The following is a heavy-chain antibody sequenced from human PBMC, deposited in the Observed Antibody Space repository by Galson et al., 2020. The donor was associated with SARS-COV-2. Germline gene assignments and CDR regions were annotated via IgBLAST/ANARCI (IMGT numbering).Heavy chain of an antibody. V-gene: IGHV3-30*04. D-gene: IGHD1-26*01. CDR3: ARDRSGSYYEAIDY. CDR2: ISYDGSNK. J-gene: IGHJ4*02. CDR1: GFTFSSYA. Sequence: GESLKISCAASGFTFSSYAMHWVRQAPGKGLEWVAVISYDGSNKYYPDSVKGRFTISRDNSKNTLYLQMNSLRAEDTAVYYCARDRSGSYYEAIDYWGQGTLVTVSS.